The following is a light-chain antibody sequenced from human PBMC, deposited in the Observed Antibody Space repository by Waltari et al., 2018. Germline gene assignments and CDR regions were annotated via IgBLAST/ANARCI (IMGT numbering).Light chain of an antibody. CDR2: GAS. Sequence: VIWMTQSPSLLSASTGDRVTITCRMSPGVSSYLAWYQQKPGKAPELLIYGASTLQRGVPSRFSGSGSGTDFTLTISSLQSEDFATYYCQQYASFPHTFGQGTKVEIK. V-gene: IGKV1D-8*01. J-gene: IGKJ1*01. CDR1: PGVSSY. CDR3: QQYASFPHT.